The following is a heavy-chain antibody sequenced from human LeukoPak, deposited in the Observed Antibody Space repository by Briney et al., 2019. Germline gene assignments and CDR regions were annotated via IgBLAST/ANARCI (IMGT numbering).Heavy chain of an antibody. J-gene: IGHJ4*02. D-gene: IGHD3-10*01. CDR2: IYTRGST. CDR1: GGSISSYY. CDR3: ARENISLLWFGELLGYYFDY. Sequence: PSETLSLTCTVSGGSISSYYWSWIRQPAGKGREWIGRIYTRGSTNYNPSLKSRVTMSVDTSKNQFSLKLSSVTAADTAVYYCARENISLLWFGELLGYYFDYWGQGTLVTVSS. V-gene: IGHV4-4*07.